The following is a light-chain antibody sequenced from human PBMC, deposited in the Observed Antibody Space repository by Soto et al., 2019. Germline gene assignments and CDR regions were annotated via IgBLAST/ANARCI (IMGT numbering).Light chain of an antibody. V-gene: IGKV3-15*01. CDR3: QQYGSSPWT. CDR2: GAS. CDR1: QSVSSN. Sequence: EIVVTQSPATLSVSPGERATLSCRASQSVSSNLAWYQQKPGQAPRLLINGASTRATGIPARFSGSGSGTEFSLTISSLQSEDFAVYYCQQYGSSPWTFGQGTKV. J-gene: IGKJ1*01.